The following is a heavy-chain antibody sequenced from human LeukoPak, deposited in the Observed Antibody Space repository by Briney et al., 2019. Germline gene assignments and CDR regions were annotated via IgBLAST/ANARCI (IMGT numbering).Heavy chain of an antibody. Sequence: SETLSLTCSVSGASIGSFDWSWIRQPPGKGLEWIGYVYDGGKTYYNPSLRGRVTMSVGTSNNQFSLKLRSVTAADTAVYYCARGGPRTDDYNFDFWGQGTLVSVSS. V-gene: IGHV4-59*01. D-gene: IGHD5-24*01. CDR2: VYDGGKT. CDR3: ARGGPRTDDYNFDF. J-gene: IGHJ4*02. CDR1: GASIGSFD.